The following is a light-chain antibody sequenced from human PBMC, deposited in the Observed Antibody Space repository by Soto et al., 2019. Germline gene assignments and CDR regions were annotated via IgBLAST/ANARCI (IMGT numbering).Light chain of an antibody. Sequence: DIVMTQSPDSLAVSLGERATINCKSSQSVLYSSNNKNYVAWYQQKPGQPPKLLLYWASARESGVPDRFSGSGSGTDFTLTISSRQAEDVAVYYCQQYYSTPLPFGGGTKVEIK. J-gene: IGKJ4*01. CDR3: QQYYSTPLP. CDR1: QSVLYSSNNKNY. CDR2: WAS. V-gene: IGKV4-1*01.